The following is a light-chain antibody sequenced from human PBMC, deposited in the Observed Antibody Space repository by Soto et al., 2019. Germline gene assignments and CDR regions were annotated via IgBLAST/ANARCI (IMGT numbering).Light chain of an antibody. CDR2: HAP. CDR1: QNVGSN. CDR3: HQYDNWPQP. J-gene: IGKJ1*01. V-gene: IGKV3-15*01. Sequence: EIVLTQSPAILSVSPGERATLYCRASQNVGSNLAWYQQKPGQAPRLLIFHAPTRATGIPARFSGSGSGTEFTLTTSSLQSEDFTIYYCHQYDNWPQPFGQGTKVDIK.